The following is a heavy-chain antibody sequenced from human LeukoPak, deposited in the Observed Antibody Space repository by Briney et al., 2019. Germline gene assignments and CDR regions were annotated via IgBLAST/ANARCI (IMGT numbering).Heavy chain of an antibody. CDR1: GYTFIGYY. Sequence: ASVKVSCKAPGYTFIGYYIHWVRQAPGQGLEWMGWINPNSGGTNYAQKFQGRVTMTRDTSISTAYMELSRLRSDDTAVYYCARDVSGGSYLGNWFDPWGQGTLVTVSS. J-gene: IGHJ5*02. CDR3: ARDVSGGSYLGNWFDP. CDR2: INPNSGGT. D-gene: IGHD1-26*01. V-gene: IGHV1-2*02.